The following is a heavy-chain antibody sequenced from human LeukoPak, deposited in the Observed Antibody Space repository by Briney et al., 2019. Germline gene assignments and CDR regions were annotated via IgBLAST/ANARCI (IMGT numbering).Heavy chain of an antibody. D-gene: IGHD2-2*01. CDR3: ARAVPAAIYWFDP. Sequence: SQTLSLTCTVSGGSISSGDYYWSWIRQPPGKGLEWIGYIYYSGSTYYNPSLKSRVTISVDTSKNQFSLKLSSMTAADTAVYYCARAVPAAIYWFDPWGQGTLVTVSS. CDR1: GGSISSGDYY. V-gene: IGHV4-30-4*01. J-gene: IGHJ5*02. CDR2: IYYSGST.